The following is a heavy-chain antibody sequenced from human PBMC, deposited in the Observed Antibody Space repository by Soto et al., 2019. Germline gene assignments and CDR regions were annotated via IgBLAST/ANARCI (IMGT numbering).Heavy chain of an antibody. CDR3: VKDGVWFGETGNYFDY. V-gene: IGHV3-23*01. CDR2: ISGSGGST. Sequence: GGSLRLSCAASGFTFSSYAMSWVRQAPGKGLEWVSAISGSGGSTYYADSVKGRFTISRDNSKNTLYLQMNSLRAEDTAVYYCVKDGVWFGETGNYFDYWGQGTLVTVSS. J-gene: IGHJ4*02. D-gene: IGHD3-10*01. CDR1: GFTFSSYA.